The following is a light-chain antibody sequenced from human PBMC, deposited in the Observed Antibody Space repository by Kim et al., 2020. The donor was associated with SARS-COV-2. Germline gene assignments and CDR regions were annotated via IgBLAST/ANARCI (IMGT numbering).Light chain of an antibody. CDR1: SSDVGGYNY. Sequence: QSITIACTGTSSDVGGYNYVSWYQQHPGKAPKLMSYDVSNRPSGVSNRFSDSKSGNTASLTSSGLQAEDEADYYCSSYTSSSTPVVFGGGTKLAVL. CDR2: DVS. V-gene: IGLV2-14*03. CDR3: SSYTSSSTPVV. J-gene: IGLJ2*01.